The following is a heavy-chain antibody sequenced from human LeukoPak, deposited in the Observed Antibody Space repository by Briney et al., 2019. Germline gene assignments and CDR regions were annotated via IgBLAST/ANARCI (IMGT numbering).Heavy chain of an antibody. Sequence: GGSLRLSCAASGFTFSTYSMNWVRQAPGKGLEWVSYISSSSSTIYYADSVKGRFTISRDNAKNSLYLQMNSLRAEDTAVYYCARDRGFSTFDYWGQGTLVTVSS. V-gene: IGHV3-48*04. CDR2: ISSSSSTI. J-gene: IGHJ4*02. CDR1: GFTFSTYS. D-gene: IGHD3-22*01. CDR3: ARDRGFSTFDY.